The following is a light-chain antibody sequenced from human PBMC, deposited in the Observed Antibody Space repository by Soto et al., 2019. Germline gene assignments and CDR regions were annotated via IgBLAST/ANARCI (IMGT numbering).Light chain of an antibody. CDR2: ENN. J-gene: IGLJ1*01. CDR3: GAWDSSLSAFV. CDR1: SSNIGNNY. Sequence: QSVLTQPPSGSAAPGQKVTISCSGSSSNIGNNYVSWYQQFPGTAPKALIYENNKRPSGIPDRFSGSKSGTSATLDITGLQTGDEADYYCGAWDSSLSAFVFATGTNVTVL. V-gene: IGLV1-51*02.